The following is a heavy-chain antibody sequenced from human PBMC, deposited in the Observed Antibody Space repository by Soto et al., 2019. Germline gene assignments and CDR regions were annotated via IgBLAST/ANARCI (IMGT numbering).Heavy chain of an antibody. CDR1: GFTFSDYY. D-gene: IGHD5-18*01. CDR3: AKDVWEYSYGSYAFDI. V-gene: IGHV3-23*04. CDR2: ISGSGGST. Sequence: VQLVESGGGLVKPGGSLRLSCAASGFTFSDYYMSWIRQAPGKGLEWVSAISGSGGSTYYADSVKGRFTISRDNSKNTLYLQMNSLRAEDTAVYYCAKDVWEYSYGSYAFDIWGQGTMVTVSS. J-gene: IGHJ3*02.